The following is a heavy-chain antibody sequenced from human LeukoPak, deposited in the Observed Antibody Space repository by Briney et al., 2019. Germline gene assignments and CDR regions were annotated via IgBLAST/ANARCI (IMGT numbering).Heavy chain of an antibody. CDR3: ARVTVAGTLDY. V-gene: IGHV1-69*06. CDR1: GGTFSSYA. J-gene: IGHJ4*02. CDR2: IIPIFGTA. D-gene: IGHD6-19*01. Sequence: ASVKVSCKASGGTFSSYAISWVRQAPGQGLEWMGGIIPIFGTANYAQKFQGRVTITADKSTSTAYMELSSLRSEDTAVYYCARVTVAGTLDYWGQGTLVTVSS.